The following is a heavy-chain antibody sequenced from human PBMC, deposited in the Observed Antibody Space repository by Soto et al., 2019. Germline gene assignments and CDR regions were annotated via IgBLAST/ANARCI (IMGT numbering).Heavy chain of an antibody. CDR1: GFTFSSYG. D-gene: IGHD1-26*01. V-gene: IGHV3-30*18. CDR3: AKDPGGSYYYYYGMDV. J-gene: IGHJ6*02. Sequence: LRLSCAASGFTFSSYGMHWVRQAPGKGLEWVAVISYDGSNKYYADSVKGRFTISRDNSKNTLYLQMNSLRAEDTAVYYCAKDPGGSYYYYYGMDVWGQGTTVTVSS. CDR2: ISYDGSNK.